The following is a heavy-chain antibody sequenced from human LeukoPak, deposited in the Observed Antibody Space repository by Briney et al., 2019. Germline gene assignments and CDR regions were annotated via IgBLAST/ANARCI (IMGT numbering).Heavy chain of an antibody. CDR3: AESGSYDGAFDI. J-gene: IGHJ3*02. CDR2: ISAYNGNT. CDR1: GYTFTSYG. Sequence: ASVKVSCKASGYTFTSYGISWVRQAHGQGLEWMGWISAYNGNTNYAQKLQGRVTMTTDTSTSTAYMELRSLRSDDTAVYYCAESGSYDGAFDIWGQGTMVTVSS. D-gene: IGHD1-26*01. V-gene: IGHV1-18*01.